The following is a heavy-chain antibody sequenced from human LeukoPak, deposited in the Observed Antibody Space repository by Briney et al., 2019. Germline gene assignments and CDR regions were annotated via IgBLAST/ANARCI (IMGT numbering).Heavy chain of an antibody. CDR3: ARVRILGVVIFDY. J-gene: IGHJ4*02. CDR1: GGSISSSSYY. CDR2: IYYSGST. V-gene: IGHV4-61*01. D-gene: IGHD3-3*01. Sequence: SETLSLTCTVSGGSISSSSYYWSWIRQPPGKGLEWIGYIYYSGSTNYNPSLKSRVTISVDTSKNQFSLKLASVTAADTAVYYCARVRILGVVIFDYWGQGTLVTVSS.